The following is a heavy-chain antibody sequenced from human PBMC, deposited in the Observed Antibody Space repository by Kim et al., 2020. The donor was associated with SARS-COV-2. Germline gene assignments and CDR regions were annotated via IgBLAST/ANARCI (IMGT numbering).Heavy chain of an antibody. J-gene: IGHJ4*02. CDR1: GGSISSSSYY. D-gene: IGHD3-10*01. CDR3: ARSFLWFGELLPPSWVSFYFDY. Sequence: SETLSLTCTVSGGSISSSSYYWGWIRQPPGKGLEWIGSIYYSGSTYYNPSLKSRVTISVDTSKNQFSLKLSSVTAADTAVDYCARSFLWFGELLPPSWVSFYFDYWGQGTLVTVSS. V-gene: IGHV4-39*01. CDR2: IYYSGST.